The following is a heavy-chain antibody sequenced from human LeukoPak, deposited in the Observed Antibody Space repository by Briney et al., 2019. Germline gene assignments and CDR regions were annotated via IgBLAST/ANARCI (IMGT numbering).Heavy chain of an antibody. Sequence: PSETPSLTCTVSGGSISSYYWSWIRQPPGKELEWIGCIYYSGSTNYNPSLKSRVTISVDTSKNQFSLKLSSVTAADTAVYYCARGPFNYDSSGYYYWGQGTLVTVSS. CDR3: ARGPFNYDSSGYYY. CDR1: GGSISSYY. V-gene: IGHV4-59*01. CDR2: IYYSGST. D-gene: IGHD3-22*01. J-gene: IGHJ4*02.